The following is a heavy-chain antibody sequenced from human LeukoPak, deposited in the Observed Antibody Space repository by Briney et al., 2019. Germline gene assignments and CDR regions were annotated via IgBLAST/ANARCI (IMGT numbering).Heavy chain of an antibody. Sequence: QSGGSLRLSCAASGFNFNAYEIHWVRQTPGRGLEWVAVQSFNGDIRIYADSVKGRFTISRDNSINTLYLQMNSLRAEDTAVYYCARDRVQLPYYDFWSGYPYYYYGMDVWGQGTTVTVSS. V-gene: IGHV3-30-3*01. CDR3: ARDRVQLPYYDFWSGYPYYYYGMDV. D-gene: IGHD3-3*01. CDR1: GFNFNAYE. CDR2: QSFNGDIR. J-gene: IGHJ6*02.